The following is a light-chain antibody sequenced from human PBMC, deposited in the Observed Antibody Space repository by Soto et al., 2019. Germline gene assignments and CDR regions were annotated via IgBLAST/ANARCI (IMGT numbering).Light chain of an antibody. J-gene: IGKJ4*01. CDR1: QSVSSSY. CDR3: QQYGISPLGPLT. Sequence: EIVLTQSPGTLSLSPGERATLSCRASQSVSSSYLAWYQQKPGQAPRLLMYGASSRAAGIPDRFSGSGSGTDFTLIIDRLEPEDFAVYYCQQYGISPLGPLTFGGGTKVEIK. V-gene: IGKV3-20*01. CDR2: GAS.